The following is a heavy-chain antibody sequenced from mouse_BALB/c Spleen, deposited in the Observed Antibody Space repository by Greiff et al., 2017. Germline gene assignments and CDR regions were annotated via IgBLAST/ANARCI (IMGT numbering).Heavy chain of an antibody. V-gene: IGHV1-9*01. CDR3: ARTQLGLRGFAY. Sequence: VKLQQSGAELMKPGASVKISCKATGYTFSSYWIEWVKQRPGHGLEWIGEILPGSGSTNYNEKFKGKATFTADTSSNTAYMQLSSLTSEDSAVYYCARTQLGLRGFAYWGQGTLVTVSA. D-gene: IGHD3-1*01. CDR2: ILPGSGST. J-gene: IGHJ3*01. CDR1: GYTFSSYW.